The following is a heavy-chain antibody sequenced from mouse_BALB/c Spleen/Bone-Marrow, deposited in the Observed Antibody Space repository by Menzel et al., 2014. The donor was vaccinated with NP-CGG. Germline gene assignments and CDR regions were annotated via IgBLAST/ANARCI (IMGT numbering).Heavy chain of an antibody. CDR1: GFTFSSYG. D-gene: IGHD1-2*01. CDR3: ARDSLLRSLYAMDY. V-gene: IGHV5-6-3*01. Sequence: DVHLVESGGGLVQPGGSLKLSCAASGFTFSSYGMSWVRQTPDKRLELVATINSNGGRTYYPDSVKGRFTISRDNAKSTLYLQMSSLKSEDTAMYYCARDSLLRSLYAMDYWGQGTSVTVSS. J-gene: IGHJ4*01. CDR2: INSNGGRT.